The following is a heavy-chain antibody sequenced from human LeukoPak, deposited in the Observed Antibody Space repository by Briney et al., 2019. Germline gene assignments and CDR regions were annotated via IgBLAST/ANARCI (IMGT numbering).Heavy chain of an antibody. J-gene: IGHJ2*01. CDR2: ISSSSSYI. Sequence: GGSLRLSCAASGFTFSSYSMNWVRQAPGKGLEWVSSISSSSSYIYYADSVKGRFTISRDNAKNSLYLQMNSLRAEDTAVYYCARGGGYCSGGSCYSDPYWYFDLWGRGTLVTVSS. V-gene: IGHV3-21*01. CDR1: GFTFSSYS. CDR3: ARGGGYCSGGSCYSDPYWYFDL. D-gene: IGHD2-15*01.